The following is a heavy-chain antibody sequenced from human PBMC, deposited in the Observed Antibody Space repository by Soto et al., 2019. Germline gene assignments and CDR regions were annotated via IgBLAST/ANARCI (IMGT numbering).Heavy chain of an antibody. Sequence: EVQLLQSGGGLVQPGESLRLSCAASGFIFSSYTMSWVRQDPGKGLEWVSVISGSGGSPYHADSVQGRFTISRDNPKNTLYLQMNSLRAEDTAIYYCAKARCSSATCYVPDYWGQGTLVTVSS. CDR1: GFIFSSYT. D-gene: IGHD2-2*01. V-gene: IGHV3-23*01. CDR3: AKARCSSATCYVPDY. J-gene: IGHJ4*02. CDR2: ISGSGGSP.